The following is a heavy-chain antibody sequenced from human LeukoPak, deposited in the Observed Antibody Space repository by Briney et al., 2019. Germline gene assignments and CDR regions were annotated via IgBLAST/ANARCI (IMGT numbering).Heavy chain of an antibody. Sequence: GGSLRLSCAASGFTFSNAWMSWVRQAQGKGLEWVGRIKSKTDGGTTDYAAPVKGRFTVSRDDSKNTLYLEMYSLKIEDTAMYYCLYFWSGSSLVDYWGQGTLVTVSS. J-gene: IGHJ4*02. V-gene: IGHV3-15*01. CDR2: IKSKTDGGTT. CDR1: GFTFSNAW. CDR3: LYFWSGSSLVDY. D-gene: IGHD3-3*01.